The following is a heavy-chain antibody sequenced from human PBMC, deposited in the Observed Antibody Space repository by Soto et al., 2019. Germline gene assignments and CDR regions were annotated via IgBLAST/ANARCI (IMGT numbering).Heavy chain of an antibody. D-gene: IGHD1-1*01. V-gene: IGHV4-34*01. Sequence: QVQLQQWGAGLLKPSETLSLTCAVYGGSFSGYYWSWIRQPPGKGLEWIGEINHSGSTNYNPSLKSRVTISVDTSKNQFSLKLSSVTAADTAVXXCAXXXLREXXXXXXXXYNPSYYYGMDVWGQGTTVTVSS. J-gene: IGHJ6*02. CDR3: AXXXLREXXXXXXXXYNPSYYYGMDV. CDR1: GGSFSGYY. CDR2: INHSGST.